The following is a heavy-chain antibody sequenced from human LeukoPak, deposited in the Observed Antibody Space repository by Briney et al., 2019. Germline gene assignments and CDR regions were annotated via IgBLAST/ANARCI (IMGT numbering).Heavy chain of an antibody. V-gene: IGHV4-30-2*01. CDR1: GGSISSGGYY. J-gene: IGHJ4*02. CDR3: ARLESPPTIFGVVGDY. D-gene: IGHD3-3*01. Sequence: SQTLSLTCTVSGGSISSGGYYWSWIRQPPGKGLEWIGYIYHSGSTYYNPSLKSRVTISVDRSKNQFSLKLSSVTAADTAVYYCARLESPPTIFGVVGDYWGQGTLVTVSS. CDR2: IYHSGST.